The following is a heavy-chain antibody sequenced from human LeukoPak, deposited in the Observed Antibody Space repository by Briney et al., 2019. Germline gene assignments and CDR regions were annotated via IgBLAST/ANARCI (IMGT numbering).Heavy chain of an antibody. J-gene: IGHJ4*02. CDR3: ARDGYNLIDY. CDR2: INWGSNHI. D-gene: IGHD5-24*01. V-gene: IGHV3-21*01. Sequence: GGSLRLSCAASGFTFSSYAMSWVRQAPGKGLEWVSSINWGSNHIYYADAVQGRFTISRDNAKNTLYLQMNSLRAEDTAVYYCARDGYNLIDYWGQGTLVTVFS. CDR1: GFTFSSYA.